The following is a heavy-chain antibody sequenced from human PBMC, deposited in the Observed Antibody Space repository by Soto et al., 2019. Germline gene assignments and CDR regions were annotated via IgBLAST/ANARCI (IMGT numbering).Heavy chain of an antibody. J-gene: IGHJ3*02. CDR2: ITASADTT. CDR1: AFTFRSYA. D-gene: IGHD2-2*01. CDR3: SKVKPRRNCTSTSWLGAFDI. V-gene: IGHV3-23*01. Sequence: EEQLLESGGGLVRPGGSLRLSCAASAFTFRSYAMRWVRQAPGKGLEWVSAITASADTTYYADPVKGRFTISRDNSKNPLYLRMNSLRAEDTAVYYCSKVKPRRNCTSTSWLGAFDIWGQGKMVTVS.